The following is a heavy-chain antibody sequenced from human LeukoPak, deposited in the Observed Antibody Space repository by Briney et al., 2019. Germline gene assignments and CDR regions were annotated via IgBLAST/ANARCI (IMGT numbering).Heavy chain of an antibody. Sequence: SETLSLTCAVYDDSFSSHYWTWIRQPPGPGLEWNGYISYIGSTNYNPSLTGRVTISLDTSKNQFSLKLSSLTAADTAVYYCARDLVTVTKGFNIWGQGTMVSVSS. D-gene: IGHD4-17*01. CDR2: ISYIGST. V-gene: IGHV4-59*11. CDR3: ARDLVTVTKGFNI. CDR1: DDSFSSHY. J-gene: IGHJ3*02.